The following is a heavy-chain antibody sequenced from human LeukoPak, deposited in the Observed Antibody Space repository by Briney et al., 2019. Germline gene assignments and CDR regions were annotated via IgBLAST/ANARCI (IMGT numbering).Heavy chain of an antibody. CDR1: GFTFSSYA. J-gene: IGHJ5*02. Sequence: PGGSLRLSCAASGFTFSSYAMSWVRQAPGKGLEWVSGISSSGGDTYYADSVKGRFTISRDNSKTTLYLQMNSLRVEDTAIYYCARREWELPQYNWFGPWGQGTLVTVSS. D-gene: IGHD1-26*01. V-gene: IGHV3-23*01. CDR3: ARREWELPQYNWFGP. CDR2: ISSSGGDT.